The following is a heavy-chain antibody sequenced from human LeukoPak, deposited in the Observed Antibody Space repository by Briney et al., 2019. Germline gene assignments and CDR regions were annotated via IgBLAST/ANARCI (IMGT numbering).Heavy chain of an antibody. D-gene: IGHD1-26*01. Sequence: GGSLRLSCAASGFTVSSNYMSWVRQAPGKGLEWVSVIYSGGSTYYADSVKGRFTISRDNSKNTLNLQMNSLRAEDTAVYYCARDRSVGATRYYYCGMDVWGQGTTVTVSS. V-gene: IGHV3-66*01. CDR1: GFTVSSNY. CDR2: IYSGGST. CDR3: ARDRSVGATRYYYCGMDV. J-gene: IGHJ6*02.